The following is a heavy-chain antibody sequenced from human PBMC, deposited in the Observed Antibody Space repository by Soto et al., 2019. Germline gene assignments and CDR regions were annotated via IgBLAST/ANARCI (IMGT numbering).Heavy chain of an antibody. V-gene: IGHV3-53*02. CDR3: AKDLGPLRLLNYYFYGLDV. Sequence: EEQLVETGGGVIQRGGSRRLSFTASGFPFTRTYLTGFRQQQGMGREWVAVIESGGSTHYADSVKGRFTISRDIPKNMIYLQLHTLRAEDTAVYYCAKDLGPLRLLNYYFYGLDVWGQGTTVTVSS. D-gene: IGHD2-15*01. J-gene: IGHJ6*02. CDR2: IESGGST. CDR1: GFPFTRTY.